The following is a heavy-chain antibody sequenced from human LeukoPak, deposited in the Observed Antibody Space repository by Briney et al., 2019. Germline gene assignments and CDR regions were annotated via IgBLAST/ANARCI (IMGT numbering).Heavy chain of an antibody. J-gene: IGHJ6*03. V-gene: IGHV3-23*01. CDR1: GFTFSSYA. CDR2: ISGSGSST. D-gene: IGHD1-26*01. CDR3: ARDPYSGAYGNTYYYYMDV. Sequence: GGSLRLSCAASGFTFSSYAMSWVRQAPGKGLEWVSAISGSGSSTYYADSVKGRFTISRDNSKNTLYLQMNSLTAEDTAVYYCARDPYSGAYGNTYYYYMDVWGKGTTVTISS.